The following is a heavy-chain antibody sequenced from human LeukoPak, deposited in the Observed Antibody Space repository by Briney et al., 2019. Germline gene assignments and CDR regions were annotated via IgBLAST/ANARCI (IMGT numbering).Heavy chain of an antibody. CDR2: ISGSGGST. CDR3: AKYLGSGTSFDD. D-gene: IGHD3-10*01. CDR1: GFTFSSFA. Sequence: PGGSLRLSCAASGFTFSSFAMTWVRQAPGKGLEGVSSISGSGGSTYYADSVQGRFTISRDNAKNTLYLQMNSLRAEDTAVYYCAKYLGSGTSFDDWGQGTLVTVSS. J-gene: IGHJ4*02. V-gene: IGHV3-23*01.